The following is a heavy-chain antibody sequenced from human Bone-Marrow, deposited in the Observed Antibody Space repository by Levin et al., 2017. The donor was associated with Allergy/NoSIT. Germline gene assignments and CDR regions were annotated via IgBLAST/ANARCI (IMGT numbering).Heavy chain of an antibody. V-gene: IGHV3-48*01. D-gene: IGHD1-26*01. Sequence: GGSLRLSCAASGFTFRSHSMNWVRQAPGKGLEWVSYISTSGGSIHYAESLRGRFIISRDKARNSLYLQMNGLRSEDTAVYYCARAGELDYADWCFDLWGRGTLVTVSS. CDR3: ARAGELDYADWCFDL. CDR1: GFTFRSHS. J-gene: IGHJ2*01. CDR2: ISTSGGSI.